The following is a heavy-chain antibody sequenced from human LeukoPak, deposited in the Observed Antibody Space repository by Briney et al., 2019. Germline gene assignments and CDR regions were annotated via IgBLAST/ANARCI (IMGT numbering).Heavy chain of an antibody. V-gene: IGHV3-11*04. CDR1: GYSISSGYY. CDR2: ISSDSGTI. J-gene: IGHJ5*02. CDR3: AGGASPGVRP. D-gene: IGHD3-10*01. Sequence: PSETLSLTCAVSGYSISSGYYWGWIRQPPGKGLEWVSYISSDSGTIYQADSVKGRFTISRDNAKNSLYLQMNSLRAEDTAVYPCAGGASPGVRPWGPGNLVIVSS.